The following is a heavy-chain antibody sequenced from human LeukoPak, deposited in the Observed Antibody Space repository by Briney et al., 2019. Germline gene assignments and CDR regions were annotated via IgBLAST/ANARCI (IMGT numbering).Heavy chain of an antibody. CDR3: ARDGYSYGPVQVVDY. CDR1: GFTFSSYS. V-gene: IGHV3-21*01. D-gene: IGHD5-18*01. Sequence: PGGSLRLSCAASGFTFSSYSMNWVRQAPGKGLEWVSSISSSSSYIYYADSVKGRFTISRDNAKNSLYLQMNSLRAEDTAVYYCARDGYSYGPVQVVDYWGQGTLVTVSS. J-gene: IGHJ4*02. CDR2: ISSSSSYI.